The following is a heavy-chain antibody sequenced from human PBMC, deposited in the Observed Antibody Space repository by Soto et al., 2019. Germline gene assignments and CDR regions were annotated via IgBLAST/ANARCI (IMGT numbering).Heavy chain of an antibody. CDR1: GFSLSTSGVG. J-gene: IGHJ3*02. V-gene: IGHV2-5*02. CDR3: AHTTMIVVDPRGAFDI. D-gene: IGHD3-22*01. Sequence: QITLKESGPPLVKPTQTLTLTCTFSGFSLSTSGVGVGWIRQPPGKALEWLALIYWDDDKRYSPSLKSRITITKDTPKNQVVLTMTNMDPVDTATYYCAHTTMIVVDPRGAFDIWGQGTMVTVSS. CDR2: IYWDDDK.